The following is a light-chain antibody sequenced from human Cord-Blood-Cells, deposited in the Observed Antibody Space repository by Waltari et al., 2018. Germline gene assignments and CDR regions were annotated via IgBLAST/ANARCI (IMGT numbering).Light chain of an antibody. CDR1: QDISNY. J-gene: IGKJ5*01. CDR3: QQYDNLPLT. Sequence: DIQMTQSPSSLSASVGDRVTITCQASQDISNYLNWYQQKPGKAPKRLIYDASNLETGVPSRFSGSGSGTDFTFTISSLQPEDIATYYCQQYDNLPLTFGQWTRLEIK. V-gene: IGKV1-33*01. CDR2: DAS.